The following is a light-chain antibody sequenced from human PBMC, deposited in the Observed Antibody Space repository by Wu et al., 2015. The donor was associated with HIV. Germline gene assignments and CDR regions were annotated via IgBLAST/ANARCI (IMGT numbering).Light chain of an antibody. CDR3: QQYNSYST. CDR1: QSVDTN. J-gene: IGKJ1*01. Sequence: VMTQSPATLSVSPGERATLSCRASQSVDTNLAWYQQRPGQAPRLLIFGASTRATGVPDRFRGSGSGTEFTLTISSLQSDDFATYYCQQYNSYSTFGQGTKVEIK. V-gene: IGKV3-15*01. CDR2: GAS.